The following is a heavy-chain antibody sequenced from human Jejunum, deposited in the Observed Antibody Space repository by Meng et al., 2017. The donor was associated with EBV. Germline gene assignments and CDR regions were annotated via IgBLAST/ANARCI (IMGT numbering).Heavy chain of an antibody. V-gene: IGHV1-8*01. CDR1: GYHFTSND. D-gene: IGHD6-13*01. J-gene: IGHJ4*02. CDR3: ARAVGAAGSMVNFDY. Sequence: GESVAEVKKPGESMGVYSKASGYHFTSNDINWVRQATGQGLEWIGWRNPSSDDTGFAQKFQGRVTVTRDNSINTAYMELRSLTSDDTAVYYCARAVGAAGSMVNFDYWGQGTLVTVSS. CDR2: RNPSSDDT.